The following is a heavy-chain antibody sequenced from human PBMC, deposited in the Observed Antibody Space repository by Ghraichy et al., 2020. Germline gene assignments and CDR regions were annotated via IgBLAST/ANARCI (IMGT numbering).Heavy chain of an antibody. J-gene: IGHJ4*02. CDR3: ARGTGRVGFIVPRPFDF. Sequence: SETLSLTCAVSGGSFNDFYWSWIRQSPGKGLEWIGEINQSGGATYNPSLKSRVTMSVDTSKTQFSLNLSSVTAADTAIYYCARGTGRVGFIVPRPFDFWGQGTLVTVSS. V-gene: IGHV4-34*01. CDR2: INQSGGA. D-gene: IGHD3-16*02. CDR1: GGSFNDFY.